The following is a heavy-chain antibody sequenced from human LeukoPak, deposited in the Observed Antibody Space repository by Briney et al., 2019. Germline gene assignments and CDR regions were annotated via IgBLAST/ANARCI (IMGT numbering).Heavy chain of an antibody. CDR1: GFTFSSYA. J-gene: IGHJ4*02. CDR2: ISGSGGST. CDR3: AKGSRLLWFGENSYFDY. Sequence: PGGSLRLSCAASGFTFSSYAMSWVRQAPGKGLEWVSAISGSGGSTYYADSVKGRFTISRDNSKNTLYLQMNSLRAEDTAVYYCAKGSRLLWFGENSYFDYWGQGTLVTVSS. V-gene: IGHV3-23*01. D-gene: IGHD3-10*01.